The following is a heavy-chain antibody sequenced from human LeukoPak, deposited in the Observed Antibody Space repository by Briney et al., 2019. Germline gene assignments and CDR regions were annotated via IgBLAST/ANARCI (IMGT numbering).Heavy chain of an antibody. J-gene: IGHJ5*02. CDR2: IYHGGST. V-gene: IGHV4-38-2*02. CDR3: ARQASPRNWFDP. Sequence: SETLSLTCTVSGYSISSGYYWGWIRQPPGKGLEWIGSIYHGGSTYYNPSLKSRVTISVDTSKNQFSLKLSSVTAADTAVYYCARQASPRNWFDPWGQGTLVTVSS. CDR1: GYSISSGYY.